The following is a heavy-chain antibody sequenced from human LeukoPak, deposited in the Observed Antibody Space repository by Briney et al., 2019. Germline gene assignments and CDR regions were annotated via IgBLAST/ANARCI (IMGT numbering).Heavy chain of an antibody. CDR2: IYTSGST. V-gene: IGHV4-4*07. D-gene: IGHD6-6*01. Sequence: SETLSLTCTVAGGSISSYYWSWIRQPAGKGLEWIGRIYTSGSTNYNPSLKSRVTMSVDTSKNQFSLKLSSVTAADTAVYYCARETVGYSSSGYFDYWGQGTLVTVSS. J-gene: IGHJ4*02. CDR1: GGSISSYY. CDR3: ARETVGYSSSGYFDY.